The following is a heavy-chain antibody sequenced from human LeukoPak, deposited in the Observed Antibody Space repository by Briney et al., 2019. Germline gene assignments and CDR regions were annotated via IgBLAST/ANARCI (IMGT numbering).Heavy chain of an antibody. CDR1: GFTFSSYS. CDR2: ISSSSSYI. V-gene: IGHV3-21*01. Sequence: PGGSLRLSCAASGFTFSSYSMNWVRQAPGKGLEWVSSISSSSSYIYYADSVKGRFTISRDNAKNSLYLQMNSLRAEDTAVYYCARDYCSGGSCYYNWFDPWGQGTLVTVSS. CDR3: ARDYCSGGSCYYNWFDP. J-gene: IGHJ5*02. D-gene: IGHD2-15*01.